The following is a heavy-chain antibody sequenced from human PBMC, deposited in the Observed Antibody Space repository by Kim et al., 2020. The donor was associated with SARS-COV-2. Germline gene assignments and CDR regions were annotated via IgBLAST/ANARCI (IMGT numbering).Heavy chain of an antibody. J-gene: IGHJ4*02. V-gene: IGHV3-11*03. CDR3: ASHDYGNFDY. CDR1: GFTFSDYY. Sequence: GGSLRLSCAASGFTFSDYYMSWIRQAPGKGLEWVSYISSSSSYTNYADSVTGRFTISRDNAKNSLYLQMNSLRAEDTAVYYCASHDYGNFDYWGQGTLVTVSS. CDR2: ISSSSSYT. D-gene: IGHD4-17*01.